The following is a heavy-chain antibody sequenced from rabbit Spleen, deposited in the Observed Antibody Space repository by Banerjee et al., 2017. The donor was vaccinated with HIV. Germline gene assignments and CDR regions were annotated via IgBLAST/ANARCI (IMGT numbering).Heavy chain of an antibody. CDR1: GVSFSFNSY. Sequence: QSLEESGGDLVKPGASLTLTCTASGVSFSFNSYMCWVRQAPGKGLEWIACIDAGSSGFTYSATWAKGRFTCSKTSSTTVTLQMTSLTVADMATYFCARDTGSSFSSYGMDLWGPGTLVTVS. CDR3: ARDTGSSFSSYGMDL. CDR2: IDAGSSGFT. D-gene: IGHD8-1*01. J-gene: IGHJ6*01. V-gene: IGHV1S40*01.